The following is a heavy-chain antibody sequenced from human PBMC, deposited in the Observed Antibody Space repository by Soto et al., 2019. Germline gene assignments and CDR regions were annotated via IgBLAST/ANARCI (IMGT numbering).Heavy chain of an antibody. CDR3: ARDVGYDTYYYYYGMDV. CDR1: GGSISSYY. V-gene: IGHV4-59*01. J-gene: IGHJ6*02. D-gene: IGHD5-12*01. Sequence: PSETLSLTCTVSGGSISSYYWSWIRQPPGKGLEWIGYIYYSGSTNYNPSLKSRVTISVDTSKNQFSLKLSSVTAADTAVYYCARDVGYDTYYYYYGMDVWGQGTTVTVSS. CDR2: IYYSGST.